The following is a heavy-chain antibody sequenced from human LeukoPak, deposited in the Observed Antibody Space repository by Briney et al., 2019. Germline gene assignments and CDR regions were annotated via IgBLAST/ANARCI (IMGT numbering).Heavy chain of an antibody. D-gene: IGHD2-21*02. CDR3: ARRYCGSDCYFADYYDYYGTDV. V-gene: IGHV1-18*01. J-gene: IGHJ6*02. Sequence: GASVKVSCKASGYTFTSYGISWVRQAPGQGLEWMGWISAYNGNTNYAQKLQGRVTMTTDTSTSTAYMELRSLRSDDTAVYYCARRYCGSDCYFADYYDYYGTDVWGQGTTVTVSS. CDR2: ISAYNGNT. CDR1: GYTFTSYG.